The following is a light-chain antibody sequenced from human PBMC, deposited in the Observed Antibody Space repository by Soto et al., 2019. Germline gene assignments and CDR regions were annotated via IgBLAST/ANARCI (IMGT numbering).Light chain of an antibody. CDR2: SND. J-gene: IGLJ1*01. Sequence: QSVLTQPPSASGTPGQRVTISCSGGNSDIGTNTVNWYQQVPGAAPKLLIYSNDQRPSGVPDRFSGSKSGTSASLAISGLQSDDEADYYCAAWDDSLFGHVFGTGNKV. V-gene: IGLV1-44*01. CDR3: AAWDDSLFGHV. CDR1: NSDIGTNT.